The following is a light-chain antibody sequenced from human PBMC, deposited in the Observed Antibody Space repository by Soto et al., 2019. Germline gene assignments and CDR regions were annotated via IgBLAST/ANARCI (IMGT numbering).Light chain of an antibody. CDR1: QSVNIY. CDR3: QQYDDWLRLT. J-gene: IGKJ4*01. CDR2: GAS. Sequence: EIVMTQSPATLSGSPGERSTLSFRASQSVNIYLAWYQQKPGQAPRLLIFGASSRATGIPARFSGSGSGTEFNLTISSLQSEDFAVYFCQQYDDWLRLTFGGGTKVDIK. V-gene: IGKV3D-15*01.